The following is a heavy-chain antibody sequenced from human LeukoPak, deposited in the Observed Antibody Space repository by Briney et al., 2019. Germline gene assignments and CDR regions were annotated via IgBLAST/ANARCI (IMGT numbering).Heavy chain of an antibody. CDR2: IYHSGST. Sequence: PSGTLSLTCAVSGGSISSSNWWSWVRQPPGKGLEWIGEIYHSGSTNYNPSLKSRVTISVDKSKNQFSLKLSSVTAADTAVYYCALNRTPQHSSSWYGDNWFDPWGQGTLVTVSS. V-gene: IGHV4-4*02. J-gene: IGHJ5*02. D-gene: IGHD6-13*01. CDR3: ALNRTPQHSSSWYGDNWFDP. CDR1: GGSISSSNW.